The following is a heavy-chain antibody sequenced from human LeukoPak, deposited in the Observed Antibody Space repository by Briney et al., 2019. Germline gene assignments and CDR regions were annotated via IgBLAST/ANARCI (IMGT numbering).Heavy chain of an antibody. Sequence: SETLSLTSTVSGGSISSSSYYWGWIRQPPGKGLEWIGSIYYSGSTYYNPSLKSRVTISVDTSKNQFSLKLSSVTAADTAVYYCVSPGVDGDYVYGSDYWGQGTLVTVSS. CDR3: VSPGVDGDYVYGSDY. CDR1: GGSISSSSYY. CDR2: IYYSGST. V-gene: IGHV4-39*07. D-gene: IGHD4-17*01. J-gene: IGHJ4*02.